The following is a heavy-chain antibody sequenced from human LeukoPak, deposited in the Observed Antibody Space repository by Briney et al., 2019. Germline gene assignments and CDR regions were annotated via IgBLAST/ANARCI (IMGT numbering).Heavy chain of an antibody. CDR2: FDPEDGET. CDR3: ATTRYYYDSSAPGHFDY. D-gene: IGHD3-22*01. CDR1: GYTLTELS. V-gene: IGHV1-24*01. J-gene: IGHJ4*02. Sequence: ASVKVSCKVSGYTLTELSTHWVRQAPGKGLEWMGGFDPEDGETIYAQKFQGRVTMTEDTSTDTAYMELSSLRSEDTAVYYCATTRYYYDSSAPGHFDYWGQGTLVTVSS.